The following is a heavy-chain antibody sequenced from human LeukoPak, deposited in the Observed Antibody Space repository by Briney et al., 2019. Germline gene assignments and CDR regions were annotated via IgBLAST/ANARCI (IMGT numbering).Heavy chain of an antibody. CDR3: ARGVHYYDSSGSPGYFQH. V-gene: IGHV4-59*01. CDR2: IYYSGST. D-gene: IGHD3-22*01. CDR1: GGSITGYY. J-gene: IGHJ1*01. Sequence: SETLSLTCTVCGGSITGYYWSWIRQPPGEGREGIGYIYYSGSTNYNPSLKSRVTISVDTSKNQFSLKLSSVPAADTAVYYCARGVHYYDSSGSPGYFQHWGQGTLVTVSS.